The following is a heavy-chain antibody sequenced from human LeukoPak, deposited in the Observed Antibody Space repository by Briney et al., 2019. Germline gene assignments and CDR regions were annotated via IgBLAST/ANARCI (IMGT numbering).Heavy chain of an antibody. D-gene: IGHD6-13*01. V-gene: IGHV3-48*03. CDR1: GFTFSSYE. CDR2: ISISGSTI. J-gene: IGHJ4*02. Sequence: GGSLRLSCTASGFTFSSYEMNWVRQAPGKALEWISYISISGSTIYYADSVRGRFTISRDNAKNSLYLQMNSLRAEDTAVYYCATSYSGWGQGTLVTVSS. CDR3: ATSYSG.